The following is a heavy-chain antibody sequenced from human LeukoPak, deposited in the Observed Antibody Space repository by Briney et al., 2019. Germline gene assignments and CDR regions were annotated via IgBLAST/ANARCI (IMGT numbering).Heavy chain of an antibody. J-gene: IGHJ4*02. D-gene: IGHD6-19*01. Sequence: PGRSLRLSCAASGFTFDDYAMHWVRQAPGKGLEWVSGISWNSGSIGYADSVKGRFTISRDNAKNSLYLQMNSLRAEDTALYYCAKDIGAVAGPFDYWGQGTLVTVSS. CDR3: AKDIGAVAGPFDY. V-gene: IGHV3-9*01. CDR1: GFTFDDYA. CDR2: ISWNSGSI.